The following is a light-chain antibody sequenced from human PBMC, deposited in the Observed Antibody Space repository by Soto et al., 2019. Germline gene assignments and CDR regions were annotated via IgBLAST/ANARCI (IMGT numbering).Light chain of an antibody. CDR1: QNIDRW. CDR3: QQTYTTPWT. Sequence: DIQMTQSPSTLSASVGDRVTISCRASQNIDRWLAWYQQKPGKAPKVLIYEASRLESGVPSRFSGSGSGTDFSLTISSLQPEDFATIYCQQTYTTPWTFGQGTKVEIK. V-gene: IGKV1-5*01. CDR2: EAS. J-gene: IGKJ1*01.